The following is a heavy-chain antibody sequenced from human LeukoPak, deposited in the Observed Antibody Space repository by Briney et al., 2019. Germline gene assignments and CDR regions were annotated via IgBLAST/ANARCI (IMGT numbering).Heavy chain of an antibody. CDR1: GFTFDDYA. D-gene: IGHD3-10*01. CDR3: VRVTRGLLWLGELSGIFDQ. J-gene: IGHJ4*02. CDR2: INGNGDST. Sequence: PGGSLRLSCAASGFTFDDYAMSWVRQAPRKGLHWVSGINGNGDSTHYAESVKGRFTISRDNAKNSLYLHMNSLRAEDTALYHCVRVTRGLLWLGELSGIFDQWGQGTLVTVSS. V-gene: IGHV3-20*01.